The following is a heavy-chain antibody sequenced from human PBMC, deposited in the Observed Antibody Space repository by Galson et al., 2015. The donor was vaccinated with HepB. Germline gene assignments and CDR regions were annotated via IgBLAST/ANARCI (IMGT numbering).Heavy chain of an antibody. D-gene: IGHD5-18*01. J-gene: IGHJ3*02. CDR1: GGTFSSYA. V-gene: IGHV1-69*13. CDR2: IIPIFGTA. CDR3: ARSRGRTAMVPLDAFDI. Sequence: SVKVSCKASGGTFSSYAISWVRQAPGQGLEWMGGIIPIFGTANYAQKFQGRVTITADESTSTAYMELSSLRSEDTAVYYCARSRGRTAMVPLDAFDIWGQGTMVTVSS.